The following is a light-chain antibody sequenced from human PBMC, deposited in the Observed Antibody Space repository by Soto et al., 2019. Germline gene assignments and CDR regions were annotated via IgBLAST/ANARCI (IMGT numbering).Light chain of an antibody. CDR1: LGIGNY. V-gene: IGKV1-27*01. Sequence: DIQMTQSPSSLSASVGDRVTITCRASLGIGNYLAWYQQKPGKIPNLLIYAASTLQAGVPSRFSGSGFGTDFTLSISSLQPEDFAAYYCQKYNSAPFTFGRGTKVDIK. CDR3: QKYNSAPFT. CDR2: AAS. J-gene: IGKJ4*01.